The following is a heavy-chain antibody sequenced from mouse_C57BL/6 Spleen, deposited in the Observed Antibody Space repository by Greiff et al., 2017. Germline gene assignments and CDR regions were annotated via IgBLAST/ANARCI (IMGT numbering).Heavy chain of an antibody. CDR1: GYTFTDYY. D-gene: IGHD2-3*01. CDR3: ARDDLDV. V-gene: IGHV1-26*01. CDR2: INPNNGGT. J-gene: IGHJ1*03. Sequence: EVQLQQSGPELVKPGASVKISCKASGYTFTDYYMNWVKQSPGQSLEWIGDINPNNGGTSYNQKFKGKATLTVDKSSSTAYMQLRSLTSEDSAVYYCARDDLDVWGTGTTVTVSA.